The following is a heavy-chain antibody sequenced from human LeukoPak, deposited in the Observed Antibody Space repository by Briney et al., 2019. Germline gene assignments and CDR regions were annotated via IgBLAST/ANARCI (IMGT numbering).Heavy chain of an antibody. J-gene: IGHJ4*02. CDR1: GGSISSNTYY. CDR3: ARKFNGSPDY. D-gene: IGHD6-25*01. V-gene: IGHV4-39*01. CDR2: IRYSGRT. Sequence: SETLSLTCTVSGGSISSNTYYWSWIRQPPGKGLEWIGSIRYSGRTYYKPSLKSRVTLSVDTSKNQLLLNLRSVTAADTAMYYCARKFNGSPDYLGQGTLVTVSS.